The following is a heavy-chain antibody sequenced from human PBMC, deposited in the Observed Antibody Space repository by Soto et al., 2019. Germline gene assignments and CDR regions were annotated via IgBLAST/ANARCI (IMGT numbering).Heavy chain of an antibody. D-gene: IGHD4-17*01. V-gene: IGHV1-69*13. Sequence: SVKVSCKASGGTFSCYAIRWVRQAPGQGLEWMGGIIPIFGTANYAQKFQGRVTITADESTSTAYMELSSLRSEDTAVYYCARVPTAPYGDYFDYWGQGTLVTVSS. CDR3: ARVPTAPYGDYFDY. J-gene: IGHJ4*02. CDR2: IIPIFGTA. CDR1: GGTFSCYA.